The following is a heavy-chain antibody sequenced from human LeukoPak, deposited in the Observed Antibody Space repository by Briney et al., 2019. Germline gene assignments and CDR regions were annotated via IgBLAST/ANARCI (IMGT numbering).Heavy chain of an antibody. J-gene: IGHJ4*02. CDR1: GFTFSTYA. CDR2: ISSNGSST. D-gene: IGHD4-23*01. V-gene: IGHV3-64*01. CDR3: AREVSPIEGY. Sequence: GGSLRLSCAACGFTFSTYAMHWVRQAPGKGLEYVSAISSNGSSTYYPNSVRGRFTISRDNSKNTLYLQMGSLRAEDMAVYYRAREVSPIEGYWGQGTLVTVSS.